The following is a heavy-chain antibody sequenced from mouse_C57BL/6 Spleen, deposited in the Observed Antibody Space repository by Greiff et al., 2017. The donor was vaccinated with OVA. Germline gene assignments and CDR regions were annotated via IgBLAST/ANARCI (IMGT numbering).Heavy chain of an antibody. D-gene: IGHD2-10*01. CDR3: ARHLLGAMDY. CDR2: ISNGGGST. V-gene: IGHV5-12*01. CDR1: GFTFSDYY. Sequence: DVKLVESGGGLVQPGGSLKLSCAASGFTFSDYYMYWVRQTPEKRLEWVAYISNGGGSTYYPDTVKGRFTISRDNAKNTLYLQMSRLKSEDTAMYYCARHLLGAMDYWGQGTSVTVSS. J-gene: IGHJ4*01.